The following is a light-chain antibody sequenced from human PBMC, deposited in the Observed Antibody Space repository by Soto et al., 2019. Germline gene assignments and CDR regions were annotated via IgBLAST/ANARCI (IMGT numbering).Light chain of an antibody. CDR1: SSNIGSYS. J-gene: IGLJ1*01. CDR2: NDA. Sequence: QSVLTQPPSASGTPGQRVTISCSGSSSNIGSYSVNWYQQLPGTAPKLLIYNDAQRPSGVPDRFSGSKSGTSASLAISGLQSEDEADYSCAACDDSPAYVFGNGTKATV. V-gene: IGLV1-44*01. CDR3: AACDDSPAYV.